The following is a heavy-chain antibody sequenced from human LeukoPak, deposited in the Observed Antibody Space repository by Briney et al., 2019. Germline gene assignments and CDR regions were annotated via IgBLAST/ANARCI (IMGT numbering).Heavy chain of an antibody. CDR3: ARVEWHYYHYYGMDV. D-gene: IGHD1-1*01. CDR2: IYYSGST. CDR1: GGSISSYY. J-gene: IGHJ6*02. V-gene: IGHV4-59*01. Sequence: PSETLSLTRTVSGGSISSYYWSWIRQPPGNGLEWIGYIYYSGSTNYNPSLKSRVTISVDTSKNQFSLKLSSVTAADTAVYYCARVEWHYYHYYGMDVWGQGTTVTVSS.